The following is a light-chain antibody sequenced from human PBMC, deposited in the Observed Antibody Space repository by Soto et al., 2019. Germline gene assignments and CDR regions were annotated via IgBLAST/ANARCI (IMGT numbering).Light chain of an antibody. CDR1: SSDVGGHNS. V-gene: IGLV2-14*01. CDR3: SSFTSSVTYV. J-gene: IGLJ1*01. CDR2: DVS. Sequence: QSALTQPASVSGSPGQSITISCTRTSSDVGGHNSVSWYRQDPGKAPKLMIYDVSNRPSGVSDRFSGSKSGNTASLTISGLQIEDEADYYCSSFTSSVTYVFGTGTKVTVL.